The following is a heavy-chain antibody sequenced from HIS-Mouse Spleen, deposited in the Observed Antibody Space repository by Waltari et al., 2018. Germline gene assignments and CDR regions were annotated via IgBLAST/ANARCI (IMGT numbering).Heavy chain of an antibody. V-gene: IGHV3-21*01. CDR1: GFPFGRYG. D-gene: IGHD6-25*01. CDR3: ARDQGGPAGYYGMDV. CDR2: ISSSSSYI. J-gene: IGHJ6*02. Sequence: EVQLVESGGGLVKPGGSLRLSCAASGFPFGRYGRKWGRQAPGKGLEWVSSISSSSSYIYYADSVKGRFTISRDNAKNSLYLQMNSLRAEDTAVYYCARDQGGPAGYYGMDVWGQGTTVTVSS.